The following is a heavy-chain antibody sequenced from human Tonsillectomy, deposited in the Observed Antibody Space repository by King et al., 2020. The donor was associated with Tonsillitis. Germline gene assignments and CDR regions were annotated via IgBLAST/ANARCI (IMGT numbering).Heavy chain of an antibody. CDR2: IYYSGST. Sequence: LQLQESGPGLVRPSETLSLTCTVFRGSININSYYWGWIRQPPGKGLEWIGSIYYSGSTYYNPSLNSRVTISLDKSKNQFSLRLTSVTAADTAVYYCATLPPVGSFHYYSNEWDVWGQGTSVIVSS. CDR3: ATLPPVGSFHYYSNEWDV. J-gene: IGHJ6*02. CDR1: RGSININSYY. D-gene: IGHD2-21*02. V-gene: IGHV4-39*07.